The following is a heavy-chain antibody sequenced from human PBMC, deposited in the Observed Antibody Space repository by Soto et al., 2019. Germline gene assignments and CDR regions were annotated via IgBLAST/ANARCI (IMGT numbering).Heavy chain of an antibody. Sequence: QVQLQESGPGLVKPSETLSLTCTVSGGSISSYYWSWIRQPAGKGLEWIGRIYTSGSTNYNPSLKRRVTMSVDTSKNQFSLKLSSVTAADTAVYYCAREAPGLTAMVPFDYWGQGTLVTVSS. V-gene: IGHV4-4*07. D-gene: IGHD5-18*01. CDR3: AREAPGLTAMVPFDY. CDR2: IYTSGST. J-gene: IGHJ4*02. CDR1: GGSISSYY.